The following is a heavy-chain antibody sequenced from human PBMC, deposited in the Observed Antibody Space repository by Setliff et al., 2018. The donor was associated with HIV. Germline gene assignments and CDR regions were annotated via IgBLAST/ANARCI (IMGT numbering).Heavy chain of an antibody. J-gene: IGHJ4*02. CDR1: GGSINDQY. CDR3: SSRTLLEAPG. Sequence: PSETLSLTCSVPGGSINDQYFSWIRQPPGKGLEWIGSVDYSGSTKHNPSLNSRGTISLDASKNELSLKLTSVTATDTAVYYCSSRTLLEAPGWGQGTLVTVSS. V-gene: IGHV4-59*11. CDR2: VDYSGST. D-gene: IGHD3-10*01.